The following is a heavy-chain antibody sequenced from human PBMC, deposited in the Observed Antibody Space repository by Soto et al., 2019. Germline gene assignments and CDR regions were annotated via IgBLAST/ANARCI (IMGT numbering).Heavy chain of an antibody. CDR3: ARGGVVMEPEKPTINNWFDP. Sequence: SVKVSCKASGGTFSSYAISWVRQAPGQGLEWMGGITPIFGTANYAQKFQGRVTITADKSTRTVYMELSSLRSEDTAVYYCARGGVVMEPEKPTINNWFDPWGKGTLVTVSS. CDR2: ITPIFGTA. J-gene: IGHJ5*02. V-gene: IGHV1-69*06. D-gene: IGHD2-21*01. CDR1: GGTFSSYA.